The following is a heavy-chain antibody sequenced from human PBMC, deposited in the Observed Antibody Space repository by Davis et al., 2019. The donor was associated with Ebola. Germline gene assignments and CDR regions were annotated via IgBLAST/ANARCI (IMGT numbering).Heavy chain of an antibody. V-gene: IGHV1-8*01. CDR3: ATAFDRRHYDSWFDP. J-gene: IGHJ5*02. CDR1: GYTFTSYD. D-gene: IGHD3-22*01. Sequence: AASVKVSCKASGYTFTSYDINWVRQATGQGLEWMGWMNPNSGNTGYAQKFQGRVTMTRNTSITTAYMEVSSLTSEDTAVYYCATAFDRRHYDSWFDPWGQGTPVTVSS. CDR2: MNPNSGNT.